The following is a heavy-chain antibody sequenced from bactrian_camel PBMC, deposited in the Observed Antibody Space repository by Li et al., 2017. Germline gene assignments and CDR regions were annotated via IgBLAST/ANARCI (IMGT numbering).Heavy chain of an antibody. CDR1: GFTFINHY. J-gene: IGHJ4*01. D-gene: IGHD3*01. CDR2: MYRDGSNT. Sequence: HVQLVESGGGLVQPGGSLRISCAASGFTFINHYMSWVRQAPGKGLEWVSSMYRDGSNTYYADSVKGRFTISTDNAENTVYLQMDSLVPEDTAVYYCVTGGPGCNEGYCHTFFNWGRGPRSPSP. V-gene: IGHV3-2*01.